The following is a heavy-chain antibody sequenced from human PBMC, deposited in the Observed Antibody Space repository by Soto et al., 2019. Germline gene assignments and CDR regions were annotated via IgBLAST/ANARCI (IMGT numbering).Heavy chain of an antibody. V-gene: IGHV1-2*02. J-gene: IGHJ4*02. Sequence: ASVKVSCKASGYTFTGYYMHWVRQAPGQGLEWMGWINPNSGGTNYAQKFQGRVTMTRDTSISKAYMELSRLRSDDTAVYYCARRCTNGVCYTALDYWGQGTLVTVSS. CDR2: INPNSGGT. D-gene: IGHD2-8*01. CDR3: ARRCTNGVCYTALDY. CDR1: GYTFTGYY.